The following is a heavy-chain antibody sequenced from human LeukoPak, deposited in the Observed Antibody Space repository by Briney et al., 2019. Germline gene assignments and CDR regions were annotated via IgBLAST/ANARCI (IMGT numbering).Heavy chain of an antibody. V-gene: IGHV4-39*01. J-gene: IGHJ5*02. CDR3: ARLYCTNGVCYNWFDP. Sequence: SETLSLTCTVSGGSISSSSYYWGWIRQPPGKGLEWIGSINYSGSTYYNPSLKSRVTISVDTSKNQFSLKLSSVTAADTAVYYCARLYCTNGVCYNWFDPWGQGTLVTVSS. CDR1: GGSISSSSYY. CDR2: INYSGST. D-gene: IGHD2-8*01.